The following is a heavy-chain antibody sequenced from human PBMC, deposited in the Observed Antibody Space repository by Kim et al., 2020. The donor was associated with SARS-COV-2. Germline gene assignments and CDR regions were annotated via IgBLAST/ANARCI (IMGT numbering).Heavy chain of an antibody. D-gene: IGHD2-2*01. CDR1: GYSFTSYW. CDR2: IDPSDSYT. CDR3: ARHSSIVVVPAALFSFGY. Sequence: GESLKISCKGSGYSFTSYWISWVRLMPGKGLEWMGRIDPSDSYTNYSPSFQGHVTISADKSISTAYLQWSSLKASDTAMYYCARHSSIVVVPAALFSFGYWGQGTLVTVSS. V-gene: IGHV5-10-1*01. J-gene: IGHJ4*02.